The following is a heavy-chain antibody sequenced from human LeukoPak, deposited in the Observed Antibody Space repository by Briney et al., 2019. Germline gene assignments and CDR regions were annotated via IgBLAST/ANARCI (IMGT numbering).Heavy chain of an antibody. J-gene: IGHJ4*02. V-gene: IGHV3-23*01. Sequence: GGSLRLSCAASGFTFTHQAMNWVRQVPGKGLEWVSSLSGNGVGTYYADSVKGRFTISRDNSKNTLYLQTNSLRAEDTAVYYCTKFSPYGDVGYWGQGTLVTISS. CDR3: TKFSPYGDVGY. CDR1: GFTFTHQA. CDR2: LSGNGVGT. D-gene: IGHD4-17*01.